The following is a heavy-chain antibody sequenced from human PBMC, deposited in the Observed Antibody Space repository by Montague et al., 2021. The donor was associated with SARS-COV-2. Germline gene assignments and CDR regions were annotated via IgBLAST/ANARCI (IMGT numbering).Heavy chain of an antibody. J-gene: IGHJ6*02. V-gene: IGHV4-39*07. CDR1: GGSISSSSYY. CDR2: IYYTGST. Sequence: SETLSLTCTVFGGSISSSSYYWGWIRQPPGKGLEWIGSIYYTGSTYYNPSLKSRVTISVDTYKNQFSLKLSSVTAADTAVYYCARDTRIAMLVVVTRYGLDVWGQGTTVTVSS. D-gene: IGHD3-22*01. CDR3: ARDTRIAMLVVVTRYGLDV.